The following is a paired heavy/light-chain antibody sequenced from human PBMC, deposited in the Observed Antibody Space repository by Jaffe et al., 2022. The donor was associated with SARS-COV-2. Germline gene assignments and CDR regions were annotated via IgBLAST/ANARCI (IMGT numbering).Heavy chain of an antibody. V-gene: IGHV1-2*02. J-gene: IGHJ6*02. CDR2: INPNSGGT. CDR1: GYSFTGYY. CDR3: ARSCSKSTCSVGGYFYYGMDV. D-gene: IGHD2-2*01. Sequence: QVVLVQSGAEVKQPGASVKVSCKTSGYSFTGYYIQWVRQAPGQGPEWMGWINPNSGGTDYAENFQGRVTMTRDTSISTAYMELSSLRSDDSAIYYCARSCSKSTCSVGGYFYYGMDVWGLGTKVTVSS.
Light chain of an antibody. J-gene: IGLJ7*01. CDR3: QVWDINSLRHAL. V-gene: IGLV3-21*02. CDR2: DDN. Sequence: SYVLTQPPSVSVAPGQTARITCGGSNLKSESVHWYQRKSGQAPVLVISDDNDRPSGIPERFSGSKSGNTATLTINRAEAGDEADYFCQVWDINSLRHALFGGGTQLTVL. CDR1: NLKSES.